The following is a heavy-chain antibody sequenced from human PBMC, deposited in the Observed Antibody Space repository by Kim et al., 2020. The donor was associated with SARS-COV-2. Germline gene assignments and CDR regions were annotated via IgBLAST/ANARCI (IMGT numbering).Heavy chain of an antibody. J-gene: IGHJ3*02. V-gene: IGHV5-51*01. D-gene: IGHD1-26*01. Sequence: SPSFQGQVTISADKSIRTAYLQWSSLKASDTAIYYCARHMGAATGDAFDIWGQGTMVTVSS. CDR3: ARHMGAATGDAFDI.